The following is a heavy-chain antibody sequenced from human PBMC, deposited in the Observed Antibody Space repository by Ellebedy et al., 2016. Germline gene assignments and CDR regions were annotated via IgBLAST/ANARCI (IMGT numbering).Heavy chain of an antibody. CDR2: IYRAGST. CDR1: GFTVSTNY. Sequence: GGSLRLSCAASGFTVSTNYMSWVRQAPGQGLQWVSSIYRAGSTYYADSVKGRFSISRDNSKNTVYLQMNSLRGDDTAVYYCARDKDDTGLINPFDYWGQGTLVTVSS. V-gene: IGHV3-66*01. CDR3: ARDKDDTGLINPFDY. D-gene: IGHD3-10*01. J-gene: IGHJ4*02.